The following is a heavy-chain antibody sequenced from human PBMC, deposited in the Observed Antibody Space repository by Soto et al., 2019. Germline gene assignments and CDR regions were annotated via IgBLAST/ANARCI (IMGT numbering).Heavy chain of an antibody. V-gene: IGHV3-23*01. D-gene: IGHD4-17*01. CDR1: GFTFSSYA. J-gene: IGHJ6*02. CDR3: AKDHYGDYYGCYGMDV. Sequence: EVQLLESGGGLVQPGGSLRLSCAASGFTFSSYAMSWVRQAPGKGLEWVSAISGSGGSTYYADSVKGRFTIARDNSKNTLYLQRNSLRSEDTAVYYCAKDHYGDYYGCYGMDVWGQGTTVTASS. CDR2: ISGSGGST.